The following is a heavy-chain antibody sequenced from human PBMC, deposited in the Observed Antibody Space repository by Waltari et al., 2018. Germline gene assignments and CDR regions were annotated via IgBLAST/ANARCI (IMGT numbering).Heavy chain of an antibody. CDR1: GGTFSRYA. CDR2: IIPILGIA. V-gene: IGHV1-69*04. CDR3: ARDERWSQSSDAFDI. D-gene: IGHD2-8*01. Sequence: QVQLVQSGAEVKKPGSSVKVSCKASGGTFSRYAISWVRQAPGQGLEWMGWIIPILGIANDAQTFQGRVTVTADESTSTAYMELSSLRSEDTAVYYCARDERWSQSSDAFDIWGQGTMVTVSS. J-gene: IGHJ3*02.